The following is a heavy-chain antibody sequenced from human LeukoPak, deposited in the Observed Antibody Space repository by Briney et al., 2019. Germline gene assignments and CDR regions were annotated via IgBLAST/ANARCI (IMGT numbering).Heavy chain of an antibody. Sequence: GGFLRLSCAASGFTFSSSAMSWVRQAPGKGLEWVSAISNNGGYTYYADSVQGRFTISRDNSKSTLCLQMNSLRAEDTAVYYCAKQLGYCSDGSCYFPYWGQGTLVTVSS. D-gene: IGHD2-15*01. V-gene: IGHV3-23*01. CDR3: AKQLGYCSDGSCYFPY. CDR1: GFTFSSSA. J-gene: IGHJ4*02. CDR2: ISNNGGYT.